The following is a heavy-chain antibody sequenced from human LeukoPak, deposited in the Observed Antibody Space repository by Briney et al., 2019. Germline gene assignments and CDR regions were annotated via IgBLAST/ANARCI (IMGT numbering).Heavy chain of an antibody. V-gene: IGHV1-45*02. D-gene: IGHD2-2*02. CDR2: ITPFNGNT. CDR3: ARDPPYCSSTSCYTGIDP. Sequence: GSSVKVSCKASGYTFTYRYLHWVRQAPGQALEWMGWITPFNGNTNYAQKFQDRVTITRDRSMSTAYMELSSLRSEDTAVYYCARDPPYCSSTSCYTGIDPWGQGTLVTVSS. J-gene: IGHJ5*02. CDR1: GYTFTYRY.